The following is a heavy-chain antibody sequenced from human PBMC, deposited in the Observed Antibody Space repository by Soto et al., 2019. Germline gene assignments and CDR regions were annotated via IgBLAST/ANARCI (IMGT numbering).Heavy chain of an antibody. J-gene: IGHJ4*02. D-gene: IGHD4-17*01. CDR2: IYYSGTT. CDR3: ARSSKPTVTAFDY. V-gene: IGHV4-31*01. Sequence: QVQLQESVPGLVKPSQTLSRTCTVSGGSISSGGYYWGWIRKHPGKGLEWIWYIYYSGTTYYNPSLKRLVAISGETSKNHFSLTLSSVTAAATAVYYCARSSKPTVTAFDYWGQGTLLTVSS. CDR1: GGSISSGGYY.